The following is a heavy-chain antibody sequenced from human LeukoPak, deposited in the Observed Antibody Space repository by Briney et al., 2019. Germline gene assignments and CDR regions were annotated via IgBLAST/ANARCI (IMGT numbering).Heavy chain of an antibody. Sequence: SETLSLTCTVSGGSISDNYWSWIRQPAGKGLEWIGRIYTSGSTNYNPSLKTRLAMSVDTSKNQFSLKLSSVTAADTAVYYCGGATGNYYAMDVWGQGTTVTVSS. CDR2: IYTSGST. V-gene: IGHV4-4*07. J-gene: IGHJ6*02. CDR1: GGSISDNY. CDR3: GGATGNYYAMDV. D-gene: IGHD5-12*01.